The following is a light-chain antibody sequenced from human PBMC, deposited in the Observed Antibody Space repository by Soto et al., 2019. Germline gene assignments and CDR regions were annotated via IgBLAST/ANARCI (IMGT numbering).Light chain of an antibody. Sequence: EIVLTQSPGTLSLSPGERATLSCRASQTINNRYLAWYQQKPGQAPRLLIYGASSRATGIPDRFSGSGSGTDFTLAISRLQPEDFEVYYCQQFASSPGFTFGPGTKVDMK. V-gene: IGKV3-20*01. CDR3: QQFASSPGFT. CDR2: GAS. J-gene: IGKJ3*01. CDR1: QTINNRY.